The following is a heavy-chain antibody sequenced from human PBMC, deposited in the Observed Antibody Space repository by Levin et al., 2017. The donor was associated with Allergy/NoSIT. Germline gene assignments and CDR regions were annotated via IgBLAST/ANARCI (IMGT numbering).Heavy chain of an antibody. CDR3: ARDRRGYDFWSGLDFDY. J-gene: IGHJ4*02. CDR2: ISYDGSNK. CDR1: GFTFSSYA. V-gene: IGHV3-30-3*01. D-gene: IGHD3-3*01. Sequence: GESLKISCAASGFTFSSYAMHWVRQAPGKGLEWVAVISYDGSNKYYADSVKGRFTISRDNSKNTLYLQMNSLRAEDTAVYYCARDRRGYDFWSGLDFDYWGQGTLVTVSS.